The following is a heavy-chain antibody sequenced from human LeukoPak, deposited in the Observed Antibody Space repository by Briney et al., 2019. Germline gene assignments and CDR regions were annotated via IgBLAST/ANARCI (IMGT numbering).Heavy chain of an antibody. CDR3: ARLGSENYNDSGEY. V-gene: IGHV3-66*01. Sequence: LAGGSLRLSCAASGINVGNSYMMWVRQAPGKGLEWVSIIYSDGSTYYADSVKGRFTISRDNSKNTLYLQLNSLRVADTADYYCARLGSENYNDSGEYWGQGTLVTVSS. CDR1: GINVGNSY. CDR2: IYSDGST. J-gene: IGHJ4*02. D-gene: IGHD3-22*01.